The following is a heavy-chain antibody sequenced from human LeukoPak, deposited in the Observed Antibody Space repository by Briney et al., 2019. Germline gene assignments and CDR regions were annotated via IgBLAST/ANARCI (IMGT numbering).Heavy chain of an antibody. CDR3: ARGPIPDVVTAGLYFDY. V-gene: IGHV3-48*03. J-gene: IGHJ4*02. CDR1: GFTFSSYE. Sequence: GGSLRLSCAASGFTFSSYEMNWVRQVPGKGLEWLSYICSSGSSMYYADSVKGRFTISRDNAKNSLYLQMDSLRAEDTAVYYCARGPIPDVVTAGLYFDYWGQGTLVTVSS. D-gene: IGHD2-21*02. CDR2: ICSSGSSM.